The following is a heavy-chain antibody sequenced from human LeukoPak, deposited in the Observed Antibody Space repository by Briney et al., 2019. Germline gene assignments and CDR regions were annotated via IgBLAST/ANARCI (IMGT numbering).Heavy chain of an antibody. V-gene: IGHV4-39*01. CDR2: IYYSGST. J-gene: IGHJ4*02. Sequence: SETLSLTCTVSGGSLSSSSYYWGWIRQPPGKGLEWIGSIYYSGSTYYNPSLKSRVTISVDTSKNQFSLKLSSVTAADTAVYYCASLAWWELPSYVFDYWGQGTLVTVSS. D-gene: IGHD1-26*01. CDR1: GGSLSSSSYY. CDR3: ASLAWWELPSYVFDY.